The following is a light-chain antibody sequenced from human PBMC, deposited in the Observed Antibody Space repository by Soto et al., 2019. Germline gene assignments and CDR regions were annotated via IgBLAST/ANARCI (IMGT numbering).Light chain of an antibody. CDR1: SSDVGGYNY. Sequence: QTARTQPRSVSGSPGQSVTISCTGTSSDVGGYNYVSWYQQHPGKAPKVMIYNVNKRPSGVPDRFSGSKSGNTASLTISGLQAEDEADYYCCSYAGSYTFGLFGGGTKLTVI. CDR3: CSYAGSYTFGL. V-gene: IGLV2-11*01. CDR2: NVN. J-gene: IGLJ2*01.